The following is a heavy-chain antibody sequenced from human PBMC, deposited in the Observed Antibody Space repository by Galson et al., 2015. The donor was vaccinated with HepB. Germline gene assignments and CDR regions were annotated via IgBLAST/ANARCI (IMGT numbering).Heavy chain of an antibody. CDR1: GGSISSGGYY. V-gene: IGHV4-31*03. CDR2: IYYSGST. D-gene: IGHD3-9*01. Sequence: LSLTCTVSGGSISSGGYYWSWIRQHPGKGLEWIGYIYYSGSTYYNPSLKSRVTISVDTSKNQFSLKLSSVTAADTAVYYCARRRPPYFYYGLDVWGQGTTVTVSS. CDR3: ARRRPPYFYYGLDV. J-gene: IGHJ6*02.